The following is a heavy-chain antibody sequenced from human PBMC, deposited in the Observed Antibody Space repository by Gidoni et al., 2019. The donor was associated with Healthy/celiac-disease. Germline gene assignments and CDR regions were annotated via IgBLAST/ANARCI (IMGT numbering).Heavy chain of an antibody. CDR2: ISSSSSYI. Sequence: EVQLVESGGGLVKPGGSVRLSCAASGFTFSSYSMNWVSQAPGKGLEWVSSISSSSSYIYYADSVKGRFTISRDNAKNSLYLQMNSLRAEDTAVYYCASLVSRTNLDYWGQGTLVTVSS. V-gene: IGHV3-21*01. CDR1: GFTFSSYS. J-gene: IGHJ4*02. D-gene: IGHD1-1*01. CDR3: ASLVSRTNLDY.